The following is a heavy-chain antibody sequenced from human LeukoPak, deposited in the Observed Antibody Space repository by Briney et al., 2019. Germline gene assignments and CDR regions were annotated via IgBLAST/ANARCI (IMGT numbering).Heavy chain of an antibody. V-gene: IGHV3-30*02. J-gene: IGHJ3*02. Sequence: PGGSLRLSCLASGFTFSSYGMHWVRQAPGKGLEWVAFIRYDGSNKYYADSVKGRFTISRDNSKNTLYLQMNSLRAEDTAVYYCAKDRYCSSTSCPTLDAFDIWGQGTMVTVSS. CDR1: GFTFSSYG. CDR3: AKDRYCSSTSCPTLDAFDI. D-gene: IGHD2-2*01. CDR2: IRYDGSNK.